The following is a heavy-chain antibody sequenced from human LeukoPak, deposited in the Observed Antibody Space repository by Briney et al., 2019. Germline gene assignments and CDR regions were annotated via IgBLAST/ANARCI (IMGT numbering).Heavy chain of an antibody. Sequence: PGGSLRLSCAASGFTFSTYFMHWVRQAPGKGLVWVSHINTDGSSATYADSVKGRFTISRDNSKNTLYLQMNSLRAEDTAVYYCAKDFIAMSEWEPLGDWGQGTLVTVSS. J-gene: IGHJ4*02. CDR1: GFTFSTYF. D-gene: IGHD1-26*01. V-gene: IGHV3-74*03. CDR3: AKDFIAMSEWEPLGD. CDR2: INTDGSSA.